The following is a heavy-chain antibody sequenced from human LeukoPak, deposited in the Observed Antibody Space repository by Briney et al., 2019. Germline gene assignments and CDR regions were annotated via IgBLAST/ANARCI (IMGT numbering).Heavy chain of an antibody. V-gene: IGHV3-23*01. Sequence: GGSLRLSCAASGFTFSSYAMSWVRQAPGKGLEWVSAISGSGGSTYYADSVKGRFSISRDNSKNTLYLQMNSLRAEDTAVYYCAKDDNYDYVWGSYAPVAFDIWGQGTMVTASS. D-gene: IGHD3-16*01. CDR3: AKDDNYDYVWGSYAPVAFDI. CDR1: GFTFSSYA. J-gene: IGHJ3*02. CDR2: ISGSGGST.